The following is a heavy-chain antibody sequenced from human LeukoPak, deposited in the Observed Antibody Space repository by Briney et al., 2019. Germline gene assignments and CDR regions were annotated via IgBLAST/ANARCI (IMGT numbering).Heavy chain of an antibody. CDR3: ARTCSSTSCSRGINDY. V-gene: IGHV3-21*01. D-gene: IGHD2-2*01. Sequence: GGSLRLSCAASGFTFSSYSMNWVRQAPGKGLEWVSSISSSSSYIYYADSVKGRFTISRDNAKNSLYLQTNSLRAEDTAVYYCARTCSSTSCSRGINDYWGQGTLVTVSS. J-gene: IGHJ4*02. CDR2: ISSSSSYI. CDR1: GFTFSSYS.